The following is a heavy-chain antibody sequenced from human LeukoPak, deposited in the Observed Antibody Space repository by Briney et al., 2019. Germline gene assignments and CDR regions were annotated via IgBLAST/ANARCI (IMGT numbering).Heavy chain of an antibody. V-gene: IGHV5-51*01. CDR1: GSRSTSYS. CDR3: ARRLKISQGVTTDY. Sequence: GASLKISCKLSGSRSTSYSIAWVGQMPGKGLEWMGIIYPSDSDTRYSPTFKGQVTISAARSITTASLQWSSLKASDTAIYYCARRLKISQGVTTDYWGQGTLVTVSS. CDR2: IYPSDSDT. D-gene: IGHD1-1*01. J-gene: IGHJ4*02.